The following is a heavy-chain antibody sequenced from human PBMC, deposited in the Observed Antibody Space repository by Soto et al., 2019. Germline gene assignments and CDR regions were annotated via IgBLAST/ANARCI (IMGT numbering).Heavy chain of an antibody. CDR3: AKDVEGPLRYFGQENYYYYYGMDV. Sequence: GGSLRLSCAASGFTFSSYGMHWVRQAPGKGLEWVAVISYDGSNKYYADSVKGRFTISRDNSKNTLYLQMNSLRAEDTAVYYCAKDVEGPLRYFGQENYYYYYGMDVWGQGTTVTVSS. CDR2: ISYDGSNK. V-gene: IGHV3-30*18. CDR1: GFTFSSYG. J-gene: IGHJ6*02. D-gene: IGHD3-9*01.